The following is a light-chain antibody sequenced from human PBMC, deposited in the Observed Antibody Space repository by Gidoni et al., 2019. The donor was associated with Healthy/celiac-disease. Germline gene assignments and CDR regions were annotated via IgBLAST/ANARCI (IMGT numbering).Light chain of an antibody. V-gene: IGKV2-28*01. CDR3: MQALQTPNT. CDR2: LGS. CDR1: QSLLHSNGYNY. Sequence: DIVMTQSPVSLPVTPGEPASISCRSSQSLLHSNGYNYLDWYLQKPGQSPQLLIYLGSNRASGVPDRFSGSGSGTDFTLKISRVEAEDVGVYYCMQALQTPNTFGQGTKLEIK. J-gene: IGKJ2*01.